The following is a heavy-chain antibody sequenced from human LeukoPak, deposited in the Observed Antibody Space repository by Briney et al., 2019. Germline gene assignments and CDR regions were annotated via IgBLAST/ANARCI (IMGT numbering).Heavy chain of an antibody. V-gene: IGHV3-23*01. CDR1: GFTVVSYG. Sequence: GGSLRLSCAAAGFTVVSYGMSWVRQAPGKGLELVSAISGSGGNTYYADSVKCRFTISRDNSKNTLYLQMNSLRAEDTAVYYCATSFGPVIAAAGTGADWGQGTLVTVSS. J-gene: IGHJ4*02. D-gene: IGHD6-13*01. CDR2: ISGSGGNT. CDR3: ATSFGPVIAAAGTGAD.